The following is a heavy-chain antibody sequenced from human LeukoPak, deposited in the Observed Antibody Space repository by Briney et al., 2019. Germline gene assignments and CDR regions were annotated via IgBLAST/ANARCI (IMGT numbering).Heavy chain of an antibody. CDR1: GDSISGFY. CDR3: ARGNQRRWLQFTGLGLFDY. V-gene: IGHV4-4*07. D-gene: IGHD5-24*01. Sequence: SETLSLTCTVSGDSISGFYWSWIRQAAGKGLEWIGHIYTSGSTNYNPSLKSRVTMSVDMSKNQFSLKLRSVTAADTAVYYCARGNQRRWLQFTGLGLFDYWGQGTLVTVSS. CDR2: IYTSGST. J-gene: IGHJ4*02.